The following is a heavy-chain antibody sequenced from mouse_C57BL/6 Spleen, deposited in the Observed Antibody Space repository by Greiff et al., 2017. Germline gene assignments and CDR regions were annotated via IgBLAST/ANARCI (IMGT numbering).Heavy chain of an antibody. CDR2: INPSNGGT. CDR1: GYTFTSYW. V-gene: IGHV1-53*01. Sequence: QVQLQQPGTELVKPGASVTLSCKASGYTFTSYWMHWVKQRPGQGLEWIGNINPSNGGTNYNEKFKSKATLTVDKSSSTAYMQLSSLTSEESAVYYCARYYGSSYWYFDVWGTGTTVTVSS. J-gene: IGHJ1*03. CDR3: ARYYGSSYWYFDV. D-gene: IGHD1-1*01.